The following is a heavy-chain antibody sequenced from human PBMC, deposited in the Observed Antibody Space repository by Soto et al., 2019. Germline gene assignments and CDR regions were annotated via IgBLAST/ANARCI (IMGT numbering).Heavy chain of an antibody. V-gene: IGHV3-23*01. CDR1: GFTFSSYA. CDR3: ANDPGPTDY. CDR2: ISGSASGT. J-gene: IGHJ4*02. Sequence: EVQLLESGGGLVQPGGSLRLSCGASGFTFSSYARSWVRQAPGKGLEWVSAISGSASGTYYADSVKGRFTISRDNSKNTLYLQMNSLRAEDTAVYYCANDPGPTDYWGRGTLVTVSS.